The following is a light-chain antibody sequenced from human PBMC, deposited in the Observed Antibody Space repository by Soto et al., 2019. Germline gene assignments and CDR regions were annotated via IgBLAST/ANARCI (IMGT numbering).Light chain of an antibody. J-gene: IGKJ4*01. V-gene: IGKV3-15*01. CDR2: APS. CDR3: QQYGDWPLT. CDR1: QSVGNN. Sequence: EIVVTQSPATLSVSPGERATLSCRASQSVGNNFAWYKQKPGQAPRLLIFAPSTRATGVPARFSGSGSGTEFTLTISSLQSEDFAVYYCQQYGDWPLTFGGGAKVEIE.